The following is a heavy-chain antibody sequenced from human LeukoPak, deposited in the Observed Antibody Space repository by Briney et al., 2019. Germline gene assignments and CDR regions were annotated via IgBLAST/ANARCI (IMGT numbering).Heavy chain of an antibody. Sequence: PGGTLRLSCAASGFTFSSYGMSWVRQAPGKGLEWVSGIGGSGGSTYYADSVKGRFTISRDNSKNTLYLQMNSLRAEDTAVYYCARKVAAPDYWGQGTLVTVSS. J-gene: IGHJ4*02. CDR3: ARKVAAPDY. CDR2: IGGSGGST. CDR1: GFTFSSYG. V-gene: IGHV3-23*01. D-gene: IGHD6-19*01.